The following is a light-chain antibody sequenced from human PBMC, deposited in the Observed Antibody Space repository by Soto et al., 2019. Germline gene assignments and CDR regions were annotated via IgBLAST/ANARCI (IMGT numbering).Light chain of an antibody. V-gene: IGLV2-11*01. J-gene: IGLJ1*01. CDR3: CSYAGSYTLGV. CDR1: SSDVGGYNY. Sequence: ALTQPRSVSGSPGQSVTISCTGTSSDVGGYNYVSWYQQHPGKAPKLMIYDVSKRPSGVPDRFSGSKSGNTASLTISGLQAEDEADYYCCSYAGSYTLGVFGTGTKLTVL. CDR2: DVS.